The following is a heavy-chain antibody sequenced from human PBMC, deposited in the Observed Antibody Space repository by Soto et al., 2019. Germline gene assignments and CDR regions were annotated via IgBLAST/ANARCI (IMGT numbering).Heavy chain of an antibody. V-gene: IGHV4-31*03. CDR3: ARVVSGSYFDY. J-gene: IGHJ4*02. CDR2: IYYSGTT. D-gene: IGHD1-26*01. Sequence: QVQLQESGPGLVKASQTLPLTCTVSGGSITTGGHFWSWIRQHPGTGLEWIGYIYYSGTTHFNPSLKSRVSISVDTSKNQFSLKLSSVTAADTAMYYCARVVSGSYFDYWGQGTLVTVSS. CDR1: GGSITTGGHF.